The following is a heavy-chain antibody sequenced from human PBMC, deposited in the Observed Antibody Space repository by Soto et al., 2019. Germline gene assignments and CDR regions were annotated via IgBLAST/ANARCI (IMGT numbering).Heavy chain of an antibody. V-gene: IGHV3-30-3*01. J-gene: IGHJ4*02. CDR2: ISFDGTNK. CDR3: ARGRSGTYYYASFDY. Sequence: VQLVESGGDLVQPGGSLRLSCEASGFTIRDWHMDWVRQAPGKGLEWVTLISFDGTNKYYAGSVKGRFTISRDNSKNTLSLQMNSLRPEDTAVYYCARGRSGTYYYASFDYWGQGTLVTVSS. CDR1: GFTIRDWH. D-gene: IGHD3-22*01.